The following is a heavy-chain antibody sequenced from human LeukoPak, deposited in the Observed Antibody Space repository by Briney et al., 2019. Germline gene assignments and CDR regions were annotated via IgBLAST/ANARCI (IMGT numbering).Heavy chain of an antibody. Sequence: GGSLRLSCAASGFTFSSYSMNWVRQAPGKGLEWVSSISSSSSYIYYADSVKGRFTISRDNSKNTLYLQMNSLRAEDTAVYYCARGPYSSSWYYFEYWGQGTLVTVSS. V-gene: IGHV3-21*01. D-gene: IGHD6-13*01. J-gene: IGHJ4*02. CDR1: GFTFSSYS. CDR3: ARGPYSSSWYYFEY. CDR2: ISSSSSYI.